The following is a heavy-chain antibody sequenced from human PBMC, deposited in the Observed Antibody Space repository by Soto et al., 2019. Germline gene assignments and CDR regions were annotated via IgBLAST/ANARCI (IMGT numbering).Heavy chain of an antibody. D-gene: IGHD2-15*01. Sequence: EVQLLESGGGLVQPGGSLRLSCAASGFTFSNYAMTCVRQAPGKGLEWVSTISGSGGNTWYADSVKGRFTISRDNSKNTLYLQMNSLRAEDTAVYYCAKGGSAYCSGGSCYHPFDYWGQGTLATVSS. CDR1: GFTFSNYA. J-gene: IGHJ4*02. CDR3: AKGGSAYCSGGSCYHPFDY. CDR2: ISGSGGNT. V-gene: IGHV3-23*01.